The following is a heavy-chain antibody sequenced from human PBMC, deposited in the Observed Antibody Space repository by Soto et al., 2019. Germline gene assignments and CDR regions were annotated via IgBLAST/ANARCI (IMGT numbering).Heavy chain of an antibody. CDR1: GFSLSTTGVG. J-gene: IGHJ1*01. CDR3: AKRRSYGDFHH. Sequence: SGPTLVNPTQTLTLTCTFSGFSLSTTGVGVGWIRQPPGKALEWLALFYWDDDQHYSPSLKSRLTITKDPSKNEVVLTMTNMEPVDTATYYCAKRRSYGDFHHWGQGTLVTVSS. CDR2: FYWDDDQ. V-gene: IGHV2-5*02. D-gene: IGHD4-17*01.